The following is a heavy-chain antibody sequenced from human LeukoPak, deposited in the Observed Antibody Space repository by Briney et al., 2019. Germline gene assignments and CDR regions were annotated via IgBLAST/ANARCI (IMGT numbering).Heavy chain of an antibody. Sequence: ASVKVSCKASGYTFTGYYMHWVRQAPGQGLEWMGRINPNSGGTNYAQKFQGRVTMARDTPISTAYMELSRLRSDDTAVYYCASLSGIAVAAHDYWGQGTLVTVSS. CDR1: GYTFTGYY. D-gene: IGHD6-19*01. CDR2: INPNSGGT. V-gene: IGHV1-2*06. J-gene: IGHJ4*02. CDR3: ASLSGIAVAAHDY.